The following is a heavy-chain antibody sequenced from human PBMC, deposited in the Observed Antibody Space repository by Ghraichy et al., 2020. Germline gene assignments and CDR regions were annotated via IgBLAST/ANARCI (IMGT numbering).Heavy chain of an antibody. D-gene: IGHD5-18*01. J-gene: IGHJ6*02. CDR1: GFTFSSYS. V-gene: IGHV3-21*01. Sequence: GGSLRLSCAASGFTFSSYSMNWVRQAPGKGLEWVSSISSSSSYIYYADSVKGRFTISRDNAKNSLYLQMNSLRAEDTAVYYCARSGRIRLWAGMDVWGQGTTATLSS. CDR2: ISSSSSYI. CDR3: ARSGRIRLWAGMDV.